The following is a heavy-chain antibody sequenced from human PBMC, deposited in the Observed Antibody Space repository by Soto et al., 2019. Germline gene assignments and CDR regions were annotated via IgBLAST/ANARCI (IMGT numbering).Heavy chain of an antibody. CDR3: AIAARPTNVDY. J-gene: IGHJ4*02. Sequence: GGSLRLSRPAFGFNYTRYALSWVRQAPGKGLEWVSAISGSGGSTYYADSVKGRFTISRDNSKNTLYLQMNSLRAEDTAVYYCAIAARPTNVDYWGQGTLVTVSS. CDR1: GFNYTRYA. D-gene: IGHD6-6*01. V-gene: IGHV3-23*01. CDR2: ISGSGGST.